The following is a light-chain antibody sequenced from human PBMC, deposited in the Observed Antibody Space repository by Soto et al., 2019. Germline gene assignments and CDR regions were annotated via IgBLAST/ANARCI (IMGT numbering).Light chain of an antibody. CDR3: SSLNTRFTYV. Sequence: QSVLTQPASVSGSPGQSVAISCTGTSSDVGAYNYVSWYQQHPGKAPKLLLSEVSNRPSGVSDRFSGSKSGNTASLTISGLQDEEEADSSCSSLNTRFTYVFGTGTKVTV. J-gene: IGLJ1*01. CDR1: SSDVGAYNY. V-gene: IGLV2-14*01. CDR2: EVS.